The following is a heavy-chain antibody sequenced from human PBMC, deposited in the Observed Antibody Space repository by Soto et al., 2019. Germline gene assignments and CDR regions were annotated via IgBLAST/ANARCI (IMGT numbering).Heavy chain of an antibody. J-gene: IGHJ3*02. D-gene: IGHD6-19*01. Sequence: AASVKVSCKASGYTFTSYAMHWVRQAPGQRLEWMGWINAGNGNTKYSQKFQGRVTITRDTSASTAYMELSSLRSEDTAVYYCARRVAVATSDAFDIWGQGTMVTVSS. CDR2: INAGNGNT. CDR1: GYTFTSYA. V-gene: IGHV1-3*01. CDR3: ARRVAVATSDAFDI.